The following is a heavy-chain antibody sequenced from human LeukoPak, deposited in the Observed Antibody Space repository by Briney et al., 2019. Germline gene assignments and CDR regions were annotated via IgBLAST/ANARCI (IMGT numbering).Heavy chain of an antibody. V-gene: IGHV3-33*01. CDR3: ARALSAMVADN. CDR1: GFTFSTYG. Sequence: QSGRSLRLSCAASGFTFSTYGMHWVRQAPGKGLEWVAVIRYDGSNKNYGDSVKGRFTISRDNSKNTLYLQMNSLRAEDTAVYYCARALSAMVADNWGQGTLVTVSS. CDR2: IRYDGSNK. D-gene: IGHD5-18*01. J-gene: IGHJ4*02.